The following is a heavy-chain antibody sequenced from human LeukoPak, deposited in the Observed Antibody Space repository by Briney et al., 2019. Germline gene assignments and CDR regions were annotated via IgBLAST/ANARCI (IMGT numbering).Heavy chain of an antibody. V-gene: IGHV1-46*01. CDR1: GYTFTSYY. D-gene: IGHD3-10*01. J-gene: IGHJ6*02. Sequence: GASVKVSCKASGYTFTSYYMHWVRQAPGQGLEWMGIINPSGGSTSYAQKFQGRVTMTRDTSTSTVYMELSSLRSEDTAVYYCARDGSPMVRNIDSYGYYGMDVWGQGTTVTVSS. CDR3: ARDGSPMVRNIDSYGYYGMDV. CDR2: INPSGGST.